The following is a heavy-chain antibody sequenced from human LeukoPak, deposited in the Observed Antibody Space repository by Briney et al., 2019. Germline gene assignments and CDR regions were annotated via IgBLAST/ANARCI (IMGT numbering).Heavy chain of an antibody. J-gene: IGHJ6*02. CDR3: AREGSRYFDWLIPPYYYYGMDV. V-gene: IGHV1-18*01. CDR2: ISAYNGNT. Sequence: ASVKVSCKASGYTFTSYGISWVRQAPGQGLEWMGWISAYNGNTNYAQKLQGRVTMTTDTPTSTAYMELRSLRSADTAVYYCAREGSRYFDWLIPPYYYYGMDVWGQGTTVTVSS. D-gene: IGHD3-9*01. CDR1: GYTFTSYG.